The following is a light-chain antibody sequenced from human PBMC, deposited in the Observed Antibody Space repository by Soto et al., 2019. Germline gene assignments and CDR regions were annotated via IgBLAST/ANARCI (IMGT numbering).Light chain of an antibody. CDR2: AAS. CDR1: QSIGTS. V-gene: IGKV1-9*01. CDR3: QQLNSYPFT. J-gene: IGKJ4*01. Sequence: IQLTQSPSSLSASVGDRVTITCRASQSIGTSLAWYQQKPEKAPNLLISAASTLQSGVPSRFSASRSGTDFALTISSLQPEDFATYYCQQLNSYPFTFGGGTKVEI.